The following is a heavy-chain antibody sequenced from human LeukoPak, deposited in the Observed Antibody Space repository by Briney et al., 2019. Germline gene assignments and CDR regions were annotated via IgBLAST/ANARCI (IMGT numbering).Heavy chain of an antibody. CDR2: ISYDGSNK. CDR1: GFTFSNFA. Sequence: PGGSLRLSCAASGFTFSNFAMTWVRQAPGKGLEWVAVISYDGSNKYYADSVKGRFTISRDNSKNTLYLQMNSLRAEDTAVYYCASSWHDDAFDIWGQGTMVTVSS. CDR3: ASSWHDDAFDI. V-gene: IGHV3-30-3*01. J-gene: IGHJ3*02.